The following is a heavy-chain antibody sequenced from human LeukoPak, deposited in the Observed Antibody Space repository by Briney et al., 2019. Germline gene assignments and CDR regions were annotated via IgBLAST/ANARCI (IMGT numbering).Heavy chain of an antibody. D-gene: IGHD2-8*01. CDR1: GGSISNYY. CDR2: IYYSGNT. J-gene: IGHJ4*02. V-gene: IGHV4-59*01. CDR3: ARVRYCSTNVCYDREFDN. Sequence: PSETLSLTCTVSGGSISNYYWSWIRQPPGKGLEWIGYIYYSGNTNYNPSLKIRVTISVDTSNNQFSLKLNSVTASDTAVYYCARVRYCSTNVCYDREFDNWGQGTLVTVSS.